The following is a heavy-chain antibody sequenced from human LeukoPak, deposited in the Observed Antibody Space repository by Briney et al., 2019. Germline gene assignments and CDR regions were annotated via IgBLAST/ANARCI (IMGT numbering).Heavy chain of an antibody. V-gene: IGHV3-7*05. CDR3: ARRDSSGYPLFDY. CDR2: IRQDGNEK. J-gene: IGHJ4*02. CDR1: GFTFSSYR. Sequence: GGSLRLSCAASGFTFSSYRMSWVRQAPGKGLEWVANIRQDGNEKYYVDSVKGRFTMSRDNAKNSLYLQMNTLRAEDTAVYYCARRDSSGYPLFDYWGQGTLVTVSS. D-gene: IGHD3-22*01.